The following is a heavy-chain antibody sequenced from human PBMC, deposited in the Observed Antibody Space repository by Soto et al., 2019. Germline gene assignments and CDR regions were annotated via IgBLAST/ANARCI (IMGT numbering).Heavy chain of an antibody. Sequence: ASVKVSCKASGYTFTSCGISWVRQAPGQGLERMGWISAYNGNTNYAQKLQGRVTMTTDTSTSTAYMELRSLRSDDTAVYYCAREDRVDNAFDIWGQGTMVTVSS. CDR3: AREDRVDNAFDI. CDR1: GYTFTSCG. D-gene: IGHD3-22*01. CDR2: ISAYNGNT. V-gene: IGHV1-18*01. J-gene: IGHJ3*02.